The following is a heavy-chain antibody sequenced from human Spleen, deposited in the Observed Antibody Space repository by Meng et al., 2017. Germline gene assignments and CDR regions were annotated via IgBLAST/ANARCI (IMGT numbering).Heavy chain of an antibody. CDR3: ARGGSTTNYHDDWFDP. D-gene: IGHD3-22*01. CDR1: GYTFINYD. Sequence: QGQLVEAGAELKKPWATVKVSCKAYGYTFINYDINWVRQATGKGPEWMGWMNPNSGNTGYAQKFEGRLTITRNTSISSAYLELNSLRFEDTAIYYCARGGSTTNYHDDWFDPWGQGTLVTVSS. J-gene: IGHJ5*02. V-gene: IGHV1-8*03. CDR2: MNPNSGNT.